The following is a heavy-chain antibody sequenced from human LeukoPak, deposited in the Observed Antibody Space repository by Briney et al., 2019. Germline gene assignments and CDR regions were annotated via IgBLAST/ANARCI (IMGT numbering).Heavy chain of an antibody. J-gene: IGHJ4*02. CDR2: ISGSGGST. D-gene: IGHD5/OR15-5a*01. V-gene: IGHV3-23*01. CDR1: GFTFSSYA. CDR3: ARDHVYGGADY. Sequence: GGSLRLSCAASGFTFSSYAMSWVRQAPGKGLEWVSAISGSGGSTYYADSVQGRFTISRDNFKHTLYLQMNSLRVEDTAVYYCARDHVYGGADYWGQGTLVTVSS.